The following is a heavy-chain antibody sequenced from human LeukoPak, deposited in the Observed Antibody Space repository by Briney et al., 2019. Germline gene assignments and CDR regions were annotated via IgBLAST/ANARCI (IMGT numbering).Heavy chain of an antibody. V-gene: IGHV4-59*08. J-gene: IGHJ4*02. CDR2: IYYSGST. CDR1: GGSISSYY. CDR3: ASNYYGSGSLDY. D-gene: IGHD3-10*01. Sequence: SETLSLTCTVSGGSISSYYWSWIRQPPRKGLEWIGYIYYSGSTNYDPSLKSRVTISVDTSKNQFSLKLSSVTAADTAVYYCASNYYGSGSLDYWGQGNLVTVSS.